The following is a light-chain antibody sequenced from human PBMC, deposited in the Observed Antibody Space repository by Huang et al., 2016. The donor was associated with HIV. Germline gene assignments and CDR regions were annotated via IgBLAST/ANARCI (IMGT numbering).Light chain of an antibody. Sequence: EIVLTQSPGTLSLSPGERATLSCRASQSVTNNFLAWYQQKPGQAPRLLIYRASNRATAVPDRFSGSGSGTDFTLIISSLQPEDVAVYYCQQYGGSTWTFGQGTKVEIK. J-gene: IGKJ1*01. CDR3: QQYGGSTWT. CDR1: QSVTNNF. CDR2: RAS. V-gene: IGKV3-20*01.